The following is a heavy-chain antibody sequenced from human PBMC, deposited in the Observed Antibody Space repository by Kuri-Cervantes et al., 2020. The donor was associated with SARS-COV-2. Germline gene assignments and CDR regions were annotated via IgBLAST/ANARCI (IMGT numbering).Heavy chain of an antibody. CDR1: GGSITSPTYS. V-gene: IGHV4-30-2*01. CDR3: ARGGIAAAIDY. J-gene: IGHJ4*02. D-gene: IGHD6-13*01. Sequence: SQILSLTCAVSGGSITSPTYSWNWIRQPPGKGLEWMGNIYPSGSTDYNPSLKSRVTISVDTSKNQFSLKLSSVTAADTAVYYCARGGIAAAIDYWGQGTLVTVSS. CDR2: IYPSGST.